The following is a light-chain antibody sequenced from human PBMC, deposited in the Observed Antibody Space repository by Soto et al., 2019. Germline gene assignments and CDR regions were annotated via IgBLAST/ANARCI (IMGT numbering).Light chain of an antibody. CDR3: SSYTSSSTLLV. V-gene: IGLV2-14*01. Sequence: QSVLNQPASGYGSPGQSITISCTGTSSDVGGYNYVSWYQQHPGKAPKLMIYDVSNRPSGVSNRFSGSKSGNTASLTISGLQAEDEADYYCSSYTSSSTLLVFGTGTKSPS. J-gene: IGLJ1*01. CDR1: SSDVGGYNY. CDR2: DVS.